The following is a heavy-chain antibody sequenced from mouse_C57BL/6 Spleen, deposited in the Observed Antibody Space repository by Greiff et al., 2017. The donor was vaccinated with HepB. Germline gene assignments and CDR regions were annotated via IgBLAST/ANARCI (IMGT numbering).Heavy chain of an antibody. CDR1: GYTFTSYW. V-gene: IGHV1-50*01. Sequence: QVQLQQSGAELVKPGASVKLSCKASGYTFTSYWMQWVKQRPGQGLEWIGEIDPSDSYTNYNQKFKGKATLTVDTSSSTAYMQLSSLTSEDSAVYYCARRGQLRAMDYWGQGTSVTVSS. CDR2: IDPSDSYT. D-gene: IGHD3-2*02. CDR3: ARRGQLRAMDY. J-gene: IGHJ4*01.